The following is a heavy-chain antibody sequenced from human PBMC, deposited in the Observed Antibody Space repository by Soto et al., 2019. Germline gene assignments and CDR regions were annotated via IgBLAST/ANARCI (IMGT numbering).Heavy chain of an antibody. CDR2: INSDGSST. D-gene: IGHD2-15*01. CDR3: ARDAPYCSGGSCYYYGMDV. CDR1: GFTFSSYW. Sequence: HPGGSLRLSCAASGFTFSSYWMHWVRQAPGKGLVWVSRINSDGSSTSYADSVKGRFTISRDNAKNTLYLQMNSLRAEDTAVYYCARDAPYCSGGSCYYYGMDVWGQGTTVTVSS. V-gene: IGHV3-74*01. J-gene: IGHJ6*02.